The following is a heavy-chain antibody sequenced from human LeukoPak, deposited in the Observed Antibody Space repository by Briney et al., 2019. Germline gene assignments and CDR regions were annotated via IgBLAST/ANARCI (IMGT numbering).Heavy chain of an antibody. J-gene: IGHJ4*02. Sequence: GGSLTLSCAASGFTFSSYSMNWVRQAQGKGLEWVSSISSSSSYIYYADSVKGRFTISRDNAKNSLYLQMNSLRAEDTAVYYCARDSSEESGDYWGQGTLVTVSS. V-gene: IGHV3-21*01. CDR2: ISSSSSYI. D-gene: IGHD3-10*01. CDR1: GFTFSSYS. CDR3: ARDSSEESGDY.